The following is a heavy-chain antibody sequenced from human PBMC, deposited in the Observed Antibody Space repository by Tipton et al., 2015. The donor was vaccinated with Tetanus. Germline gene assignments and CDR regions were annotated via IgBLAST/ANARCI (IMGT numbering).Heavy chain of an antibody. J-gene: IGHJ4*02. V-gene: IGHV5-51*01. CDR2: IYPGDSGS. CDR3: ARPRGSSTNCYGY. Sequence: QLVQSGAELKKPGESLKISCKASGYRFTDYWIAWVRQMPGKGLGWVGPIYPGDSGSTSGPSFQGQVTITVDKSIDTAYLQWSSLKASDSAIYYCARPRGSSTNCYGYWGQGTLVTVSS. CDR1: GYRFTDYW. D-gene: IGHD2-2*01.